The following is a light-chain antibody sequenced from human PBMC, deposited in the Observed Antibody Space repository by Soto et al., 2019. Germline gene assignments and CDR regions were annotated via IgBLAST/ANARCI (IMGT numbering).Light chain of an antibody. CDR3: QQYNNWPRAT. J-gene: IGKJ5*01. CDR2: GAS. V-gene: IGKV3-15*01. CDR1: QSVSSN. Sequence: EIVMTQSPATLSVSPGERATLSCRASQSVSSNLAWYQQKPGQAPRLLIYGASTRATGIPARFSGSGSGTEFNLTISSLQSEDFGVYYCQQYNNWPRATFGQGTRLEIK.